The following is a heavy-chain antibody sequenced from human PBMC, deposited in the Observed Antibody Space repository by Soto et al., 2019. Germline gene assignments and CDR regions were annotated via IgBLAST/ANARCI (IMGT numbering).Heavy chain of an antibody. CDR3: ARGNIYDNSGYRYYFDS. D-gene: IGHD3-22*01. V-gene: IGHV4-31*03. CDR1: GGSISTGDYY. Sequence: SETLSLTCSVSGGSISTGDYYWTWIRQHPGKGLEWIGYIYYAGDTLYNPSLKSRVTISVDTSRHQFSLRLTSLTAADTALYYCARGNIYDNSGYRYYFDSSGQGTMVAVSS. CDR2: IYYAGDT. J-gene: IGHJ4*02.